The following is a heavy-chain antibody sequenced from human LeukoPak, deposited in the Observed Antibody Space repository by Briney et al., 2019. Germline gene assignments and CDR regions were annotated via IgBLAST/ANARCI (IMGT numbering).Heavy chain of an antibody. V-gene: IGHV3-15*01. Sequence: GGSLRLSCAASGFTFSNAWMSWVRQAPGKGLEWVGRIKSKTDGGTTDYAAPVKGRFTISRDDSKNTLYLQMNSLKTEDTAVYYCTTDLTQDYYGSSGYYPEFDYWGQGTLVTVSS. J-gene: IGHJ4*02. D-gene: IGHD3-22*01. CDR1: GFTFSNAW. CDR2: IKSKTDGGTT. CDR3: TTDLTQDYYGSSGYYPEFDY.